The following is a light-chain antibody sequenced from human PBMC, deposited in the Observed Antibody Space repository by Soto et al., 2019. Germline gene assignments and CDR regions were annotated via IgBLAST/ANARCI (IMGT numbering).Light chain of an antibody. CDR1: QGISSY. Sequence: DIQLTQSPSFLSASVGDRVTITCLASQGISSYLAWYQQKPGKAPKLLIYAASSLQSGVPSRFSGSGSGTDFTLTISSLQPEDFATYYCQQSYSTLITFGQGTRLEIK. CDR3: QQSYSTLIT. J-gene: IGKJ5*01. CDR2: AAS. V-gene: IGKV1-39*01.